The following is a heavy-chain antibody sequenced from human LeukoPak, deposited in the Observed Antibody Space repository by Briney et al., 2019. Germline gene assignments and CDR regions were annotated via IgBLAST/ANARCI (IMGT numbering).Heavy chain of an antibody. CDR3: ARDGLGQQLPLDY. Sequence: GGSLRLSCAASGFTFSSYWMHWVRQAPGEGLVWVSRINSDGSSTSYADSVKGRFTISRDNAKNTLYLQMNSLRAEDTAVYYCARDGLGQQLPLDYWGQGTLVTVSS. D-gene: IGHD6-13*01. V-gene: IGHV3-74*01. J-gene: IGHJ4*02. CDR2: INSDGSST. CDR1: GFTFSSYW.